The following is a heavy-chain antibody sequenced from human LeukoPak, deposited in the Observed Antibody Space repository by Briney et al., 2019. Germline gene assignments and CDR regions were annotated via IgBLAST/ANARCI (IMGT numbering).Heavy chain of an antibody. J-gene: IGHJ4*02. V-gene: IGHV3-21*01. D-gene: IGHD6-6*01. CDR1: GFTVSSNS. Sequence: AGGSLRLSCKVSGFTVSSNSWSWVRQAPGKGLEWVSSISSSSSYIYYADSVKGRFTISRDNAKNSLYLQMNSLRAEDTAVYYCARGVGSSSANFDYWGQGTLVTVSS. CDR3: ARGVGSSSANFDY. CDR2: ISSSSSYI.